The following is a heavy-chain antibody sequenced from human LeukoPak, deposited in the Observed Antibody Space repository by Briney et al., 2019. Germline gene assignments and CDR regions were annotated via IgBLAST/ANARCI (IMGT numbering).Heavy chain of an antibody. Sequence: PGRSLRLSCAASGFTFSSYAMSWVRQAPGKGLEWVSAISGSGGSTYYADSVKGRFTISRDNSKNTLYLQMNSLRAEDTALYYCAKDLSSGTGRGFDYWGQGTLVTVSS. J-gene: IGHJ4*02. CDR3: AKDLSSGTGRGFDY. V-gene: IGHV3-23*01. CDR1: GFTFSSYA. CDR2: ISGSGGST. D-gene: IGHD3/OR15-3a*01.